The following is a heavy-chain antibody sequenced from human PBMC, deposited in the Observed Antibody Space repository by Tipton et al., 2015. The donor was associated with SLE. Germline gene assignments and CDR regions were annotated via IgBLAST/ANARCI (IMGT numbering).Heavy chain of an antibody. CDR2: IYYTGST. CDR1: GGSISSSSYY. CDR3: ARHCQIYSFVY. V-gene: IGHV4-39*07. Sequence: TLSLTCTVSGGSISSSSYYWGWIRQPPGKRLEWIGSIYYTGSTYYNPSLKSRVTMSVDTSENQFSLKLSSVTAADTAVYYCARHCQIYSFVYWGQGSLVTVSS. J-gene: IGHJ4*02. D-gene: IGHD2-21*01.